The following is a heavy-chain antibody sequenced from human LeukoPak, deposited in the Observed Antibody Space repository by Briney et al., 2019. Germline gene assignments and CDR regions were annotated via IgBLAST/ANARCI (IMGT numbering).Heavy chain of an antibody. CDR2: ISVKNGNT. CDR3: ARDRTPFEVPAAIYS. J-gene: IGHJ4*02. V-gene: IGHV1-18*01. D-gene: IGHD2-2*01. Sequence: ASVKVSCKASAYTFTGYGIAWVRQAPGQGLEWMGWISVKNGNTKYAQDLQGRVIMTIDTSTTTAYMELRTLRSDDTAVYYCARDRTPFEVPAAIYSWSQGTLVTVSS. CDR1: AYTFTGYG.